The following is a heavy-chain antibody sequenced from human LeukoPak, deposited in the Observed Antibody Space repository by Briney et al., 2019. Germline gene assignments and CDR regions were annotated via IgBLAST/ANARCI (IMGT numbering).Heavy chain of an antibody. Sequence: GGSLRLSCAASGFTFSSYAMSWVRQAPGKGLEWVSAISGSGGRKYYADSVKGRFTISRDNSKNTLSLQMNSLRAEDTAIYYCAKGLTAATTYFDYWGQGTLVTVSS. CDR2: ISGSGGRK. CDR1: GFTFSSYA. V-gene: IGHV3-23*01. CDR3: AKGLTAATTYFDY. D-gene: IGHD4-17*01. J-gene: IGHJ4*02.